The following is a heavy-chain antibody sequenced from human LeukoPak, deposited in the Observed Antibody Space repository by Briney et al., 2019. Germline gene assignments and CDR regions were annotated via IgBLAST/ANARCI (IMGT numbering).Heavy chain of an antibody. CDR3: TRSPSGGRYMDYYMDV. D-gene: IGHD1-14*01. CDR1: GFTFSGSA. V-gene: IGHV3-73*01. CDR2: IRSKANSYAT. J-gene: IGHJ6*03. Sequence: PGGSLRLSCAASGFTFSGSAMHWVRQASGKGLEWVGRIRSKANSYATAYAASVKGRFTISRDDSKNTAYLQMNSLKTEDTAVYYCTRSPSGGRYMDYYMDVWGKGTTVTVSS.